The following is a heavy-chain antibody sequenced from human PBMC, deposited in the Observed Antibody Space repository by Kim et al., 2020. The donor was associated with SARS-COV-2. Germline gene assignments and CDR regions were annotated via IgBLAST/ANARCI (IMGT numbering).Heavy chain of an antibody. Sequence: SETLSLTCAVYGGSFSGYYWSWIRQPPGKGLEWIGEINHSGSTNYNPSLKSRVTISVDTSKNQFSLKLSSVTAADTAVYYCARGTGPYYYGSGSYYPINYYYYYGMDVWGQGTTVPSP. CDR3: ARGTGPYYYGSGSYYPINYYYYYGMDV. V-gene: IGHV4-34*01. J-gene: IGHJ6*02. CDR1: GGSFSGYY. D-gene: IGHD3-10*01. CDR2: INHSGST.